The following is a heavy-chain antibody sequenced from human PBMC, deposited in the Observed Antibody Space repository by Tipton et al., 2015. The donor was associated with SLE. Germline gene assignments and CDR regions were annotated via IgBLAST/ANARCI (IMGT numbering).Heavy chain of an antibody. CDR2: IHHRGTT. D-gene: IGHD3-10*01. CDR1: GGSISSNTW. CDR3: AGGFYYGSGTFSDFEY. V-gene: IGHV4-4*02. Sequence: TLSLTCTVSGGSISSNTWWNWVRQPPGMGLEWIGEIHHRGTTNYNPSLKSRVTISVDKSKSQFSLKLSSVTAADTAVYYCAGGFYYGSGTFSDFEYSGRGTRATVSS. J-gene: IGHJ4*02.